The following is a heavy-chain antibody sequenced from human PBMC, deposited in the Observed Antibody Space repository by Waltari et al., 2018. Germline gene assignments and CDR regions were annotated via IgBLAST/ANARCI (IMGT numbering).Heavy chain of an antibody. CDR2: IYSGGST. V-gene: IGHV3-66*02. Sequence: EVQLVESGGGLVQPGGSLRLSCAASGFPVSSNFMTWVRQAPGKGLEWVSLIYSGGSTSYTDSVKGRFTISRDSSKNTLCLQMNSLRTEDTAVYYCARATRPYYFDSWGQGTLVTVSS. D-gene: IGHD1-1*01. CDR3: ARATRPYYFDS. CDR1: GFPVSSNF. J-gene: IGHJ4*02.